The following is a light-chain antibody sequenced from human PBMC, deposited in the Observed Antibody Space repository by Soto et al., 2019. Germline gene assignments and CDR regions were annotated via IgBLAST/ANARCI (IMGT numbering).Light chain of an antibody. CDR2: AAS. V-gene: IGKV1-39*01. J-gene: IGKJ1*01. CDR1: QSISSY. Sequence: DIQMTQSPSSLSASVGDRVTITCRASQSISSYLNWYQLKPGTAPKLLIYAASSLQSGVPSRFSGSGSGTEFSLTNRSLQPEDFATYYCQQTRSTTPGTFGQWTKVEIE. CDR3: QQTRSTTPGT.